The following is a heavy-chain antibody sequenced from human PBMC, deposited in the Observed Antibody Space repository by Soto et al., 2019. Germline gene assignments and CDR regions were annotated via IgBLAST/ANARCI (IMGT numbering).Heavy chain of an antibody. V-gene: IGHV3-33*01. Sequence: QVQVVESGGGVVQPGRSVRLSCAASGFTFGNYAMHWVRQAPGKGLEWVAVIWYDGSDKYYADSVKGRLTISRDNSKNTLYLEMRSLRAEDTAVYYCARDLYSSGWYHAFDYWGQVTLVTVSS. CDR1: GFTFGNYA. J-gene: IGHJ4*02. CDR2: IWYDGSDK. D-gene: IGHD6-19*01. CDR3: ARDLYSSGWYHAFDY.